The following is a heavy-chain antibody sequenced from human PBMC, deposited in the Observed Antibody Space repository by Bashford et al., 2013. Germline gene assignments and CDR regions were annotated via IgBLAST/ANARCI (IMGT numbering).Heavy chain of an antibody. CDR3: ARDGYNDVAFDL. J-gene: IGHJ3*01. CDR2: ISGTGYRR. D-gene: IGHD5-24*01. V-gene: IGHV3-23*01. Sequence: VRQAPGKGLEWVSDISGTGYRRDYAGSVKGRFTISTDNVKNILYLQMNSLRAEDTAIYYCARDGYNDVAFDLWGQGTMVTVSS.